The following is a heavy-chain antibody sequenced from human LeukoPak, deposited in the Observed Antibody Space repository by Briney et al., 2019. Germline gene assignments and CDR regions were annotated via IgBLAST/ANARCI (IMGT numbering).Heavy chain of an antibody. Sequence: PSETLSLTCSVSGASIRDYYWGWIRQPPGKGLECIGHIFYSRVTNYNPSLKSRVTISLDTSKSQGSLTLTSLTAADTALYYCARRQQLADGGPAFDIWGQGTMVTGSS. CDR1: GASIRDYY. CDR2: IFYSRVT. D-gene: IGHD6-13*01. V-gene: IGHV4-59*01. J-gene: IGHJ3*02. CDR3: ARRQQLADGGPAFDI.